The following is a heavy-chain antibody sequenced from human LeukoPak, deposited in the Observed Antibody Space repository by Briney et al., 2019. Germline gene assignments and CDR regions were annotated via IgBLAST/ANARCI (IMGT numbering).Heavy chain of an antibody. CDR2: IYYSEST. D-gene: IGHD1-1*01. CDR3: ARGGRTTGTTVGYYYYYMDV. CDR1: GGSISSYY. Sequence: SETLSLTCTVSGGSISSYYWSWIRQPPGKGLEWIGYIYYSESTNYNPSLKSRVTISVDPSKNQFSLKLSSVTAADTAVYYCARGGRTTGTTVGYYYYYMDVWGKGTTVTVSS. J-gene: IGHJ6*03. V-gene: IGHV4-59*01.